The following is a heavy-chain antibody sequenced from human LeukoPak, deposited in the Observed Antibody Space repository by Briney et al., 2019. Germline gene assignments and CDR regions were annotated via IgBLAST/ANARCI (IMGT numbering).Heavy chain of an antibody. D-gene: IGHD4-17*01. V-gene: IGHV3-21*01. J-gene: IGHJ6*03. CDR1: GFTFSSYS. CDR2: ISSSSSYI. Sequence: GGSLRLSCAASGFTFSSYSMNWVRQAPGKGLEWVSSISSSSSYIYSADSVKGRFTISRDNAKNSLYLQMNSLRAEDTAVYSCARGDYGDYWNYYYMDVWGKGTTVTVSS. CDR3: ARGDYGDYWNYYYMDV.